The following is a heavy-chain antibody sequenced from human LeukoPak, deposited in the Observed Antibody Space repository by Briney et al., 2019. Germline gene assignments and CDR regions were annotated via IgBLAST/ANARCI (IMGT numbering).Heavy chain of an antibody. Sequence: PSETLSLTCTVSGGSISSYYWSWIRQPPGKGLEWIGYIYYSGSTNYSPSLKSRVTISVDTSKNQFSLKLSSVTAADTAVYYCARERRVSYDILTGHYGPHHVPLDYWGQGTLVTVS. CDR3: ARERRVSYDILTGHYGPHHVPLDY. D-gene: IGHD3-9*01. CDR1: GGSISSYY. V-gene: IGHV4-59*12. CDR2: IYYSGST. J-gene: IGHJ4*02.